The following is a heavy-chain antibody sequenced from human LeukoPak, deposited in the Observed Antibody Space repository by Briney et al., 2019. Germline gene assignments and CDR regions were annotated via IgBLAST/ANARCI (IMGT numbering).Heavy chain of an antibody. CDR2: ISYDGSNK. CDR1: GFTFSSYG. Sequence: GRSLRLSCAASGFTFSSYGMHWVRQAPGKGLEWVAVISYDGSNKYYADSVKGRFTISRDNSKNTLYPQMNSLRAEDTAVYYCARATKAFDYWGQGTLVTVSS. J-gene: IGHJ4*02. D-gene: IGHD5-12*01. CDR3: ARATKAFDY. V-gene: IGHV3-30*03.